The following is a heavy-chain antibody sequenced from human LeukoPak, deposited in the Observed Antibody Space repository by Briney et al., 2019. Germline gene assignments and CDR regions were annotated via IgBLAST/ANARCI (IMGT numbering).Heavy chain of an antibody. J-gene: IGHJ2*01. CDR2: ISGNGAKT. V-gene: IGHV3-23*01. CDR1: GFSISRYT. CDR3: AKPALQYYDSSGYHPDWYFDP. D-gene: IGHD3-22*01. Sequence: GGSLRLSCEGSGFSISRYTMSWVRQAPGKGLEWVSAISGNGAKTYYPDSVKGRSTLSSDNSKNALYLQLTSLSPEDTAVYYCAKPALQYYDSSGYHPDWYFDPWGRGTLVTVS.